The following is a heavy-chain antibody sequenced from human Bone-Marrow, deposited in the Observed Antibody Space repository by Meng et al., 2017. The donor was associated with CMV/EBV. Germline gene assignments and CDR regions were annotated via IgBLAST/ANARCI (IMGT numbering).Heavy chain of an antibody. D-gene: IGHD3-16*01. V-gene: IGHV3-30*18. CDR2: ISYDGSNK. Sequence: SCATSGFTFSSYGMHWVRQAPGKGLEWVAVISYDGSNKYYADSVKGRFTISRDNSKNTLYLQMNSLRAEDTAVYYCAKDGGAGWFDPWGQGTLVTSPQ. J-gene: IGHJ5*02. CDR1: GFTFSSYG. CDR3: AKDGGAGWFDP.